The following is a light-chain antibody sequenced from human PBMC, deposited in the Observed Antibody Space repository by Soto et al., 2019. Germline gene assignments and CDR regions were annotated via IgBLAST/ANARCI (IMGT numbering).Light chain of an antibody. J-gene: IGKJ5*01. CDR1: QSVSSN. V-gene: IGKV3-15*01. CDR3: QQYNNWLT. Sequence: EIVMTQSPATLSVSPGERATLSCRASQSVSSNLAWYQQKPGQDPRLLIYGASTRATGIPARFSGSGSGTECTLTMSSLQSEDFAVYYCQQYNNWLTFGQGTRLEIK. CDR2: GAS.